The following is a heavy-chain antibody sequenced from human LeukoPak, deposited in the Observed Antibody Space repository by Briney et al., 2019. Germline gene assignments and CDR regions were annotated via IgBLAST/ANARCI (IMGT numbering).Heavy chain of an antibody. CDR2: IYTSGST. CDR1: GGSISSYY. Sequence: KSSETLSPTCTVSGGSISSYYWSWIRQPPGKGLEWIGYIYTSGSTNYNPSLKSRVTISVDTSKNQFSLKLSSVTAADTAVYYCARDRTSSRGVFSYYYYYGMDVWGQGTTVTVSS. J-gene: IGHJ6*02. D-gene: IGHD3-10*01. V-gene: IGHV4-4*09. CDR3: ARDRTSSRGVFSYYYYYGMDV.